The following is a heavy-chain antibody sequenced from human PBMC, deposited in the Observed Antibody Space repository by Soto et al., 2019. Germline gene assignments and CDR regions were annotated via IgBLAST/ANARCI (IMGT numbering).Heavy chain of an antibody. D-gene: IGHD3-16*01. CDR3: ARTYGFGFDI. CDR2: ISWNSGSI. CDR1: GFTFDDYA. Sequence: EVQLVESGGGLVQPGRSLRLSCAASGFTFDDYAMHWVRQAPGKGLEWVSGISWNSGSIGYADSVKGRFTISRDNANNSLYLQMNSPRAEDTALYYCARTYGFGFDIWGQGTMVTVSS. V-gene: IGHV3-9*01. J-gene: IGHJ3*02.